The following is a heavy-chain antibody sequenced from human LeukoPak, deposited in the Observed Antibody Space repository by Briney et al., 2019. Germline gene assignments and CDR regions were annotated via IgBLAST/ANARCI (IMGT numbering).Heavy chain of an antibody. D-gene: IGHD3-16*01. Sequence: GRSLRLSCAASGFTVSSNYMSWVRQAPGKGLEWVSVIYSGGNTYYADSVKGRFTISRDNSKNTLYLQMNSLRAEDTAVYYCARDRFGGMDVWGQGTTVTVSS. CDR3: ARDRFGGMDV. CDR2: IYSGGNT. CDR1: GFTVSSNY. V-gene: IGHV3-66*01. J-gene: IGHJ6*02.